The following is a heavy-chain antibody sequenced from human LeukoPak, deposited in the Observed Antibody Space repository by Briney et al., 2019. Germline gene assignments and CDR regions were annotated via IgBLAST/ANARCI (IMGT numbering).Heavy chain of an antibody. CDR1: GGSMSNIYY. CDR2: IHYGGST. D-gene: IGHD3-10*01. CDR3: ARRGGMVRGVTIYYYMDV. Sequence: SETLSLTCNVSGGSMSNIYYWGWIRPPPGKGLEWIGSIHYGGSTYYNPSLKSRVTISVDTSKNQFSLKLSSVTAADTAVYYCARRGGMVRGVTIYYYMDVWGKGTTVTVSS. V-gene: IGHV4-39*01. J-gene: IGHJ6*03.